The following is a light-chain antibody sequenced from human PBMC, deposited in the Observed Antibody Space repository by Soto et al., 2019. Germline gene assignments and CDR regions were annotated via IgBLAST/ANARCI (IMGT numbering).Light chain of an antibody. Sequence: DIPMTQSPSTLSASVGDRVTITCRASQSLTSWLAWYQQKPGKAPKLLIYEASRLQGGVPSRFSGSGSGTEFTLTISSLQPDDSATYYCQQYKSFLTFGQGTKLEIK. CDR3: QQYKSFLT. CDR1: QSLTSW. J-gene: IGKJ2*01. V-gene: IGKV1-5*03. CDR2: EAS.